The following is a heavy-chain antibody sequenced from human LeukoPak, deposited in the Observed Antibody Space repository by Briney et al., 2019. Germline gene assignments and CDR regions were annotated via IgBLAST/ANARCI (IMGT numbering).Heavy chain of an antibody. CDR1: GYTFTSYG. J-gene: IGHJ4*02. D-gene: IGHD3-22*01. V-gene: IGHV1-8*03. Sequence: ASVKVSCKASGYTFTSYGINWVRQATGQGLEWMGWMNPNSGNTGYAQKFQGRVTITRNTSISTAYMELSSLRSEDTAVYYCARGPNYYDSSGYYHDYWGQGTLVTVSS. CDR3: ARGPNYYDSSGYYHDY. CDR2: MNPNSGNT.